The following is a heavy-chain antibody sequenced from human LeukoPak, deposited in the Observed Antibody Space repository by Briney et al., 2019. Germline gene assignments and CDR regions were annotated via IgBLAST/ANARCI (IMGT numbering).Heavy chain of an antibody. CDR3: AREYCSSTSCYRYYYYMDV. J-gene: IGHJ6*03. Sequence: SETLSLTCTVSGGSISSYYWSWIRQPAGKGLEWIGRIYTSGSTNYNPSLKSRVTMSVDTSKNQFSLKLSSVTAADTAVYYCAREYCSSTSCYRYYYYMDVWGKGTTVTVSS. D-gene: IGHD2-2*02. V-gene: IGHV4-4*07. CDR1: GGSISSYY. CDR2: IYTSGST.